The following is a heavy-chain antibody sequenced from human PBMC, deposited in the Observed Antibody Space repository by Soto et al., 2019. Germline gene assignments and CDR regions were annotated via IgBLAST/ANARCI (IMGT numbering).Heavy chain of an antibody. CDR1: GFTCSTYG. CDR3: ANEYGSTLIDL. D-gene: IGHD6-13*01. J-gene: IGHJ5*02. CDR2: MSYDGTKQ. Sequence: WRSLRLSCAASGFTCSTYGMHWFRQAPGKGLEWVAAMSYDGTKQYYVDSVKGRFTISRDNSRNTLFLQLNSLRDEDTAVYYCANEYGSTLIDLRGQGTPVTVSA. V-gene: IGHV3-30*18.